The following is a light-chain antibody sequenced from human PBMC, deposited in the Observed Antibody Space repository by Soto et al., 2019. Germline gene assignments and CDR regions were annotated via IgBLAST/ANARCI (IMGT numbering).Light chain of an antibody. V-gene: IGKV1-5*03. CDR1: QSVSSW. CDR3: QQYTSYSWT. Sequence: DIQMTQSPSTLSASVGDRVTINCRASQSVSSWLAWYQQKPGKAPKLLIYKASTLESGVPSRFSGSGFGTEFTLTISSLQPDDFATYYCQQYTSYSWTFGQGTKVEIK. J-gene: IGKJ1*01. CDR2: KAS.